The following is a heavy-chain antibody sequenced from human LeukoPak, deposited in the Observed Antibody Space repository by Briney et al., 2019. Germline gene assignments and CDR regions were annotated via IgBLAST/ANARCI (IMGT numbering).Heavy chain of an antibody. CDR1: GGSISSYY. V-gene: IGHV4-59*01. CDR2: TFYSGST. CDR3: AREGTAGTNLNWFDP. Sequence: PSETLSLTCTASGGSISSYYWSWIRQPPGKGLEWIGYTFYSGSTNYNPSLKSRVTISVDRSKNQFSLKLSSVTAADTAVYYCAREGTAGTNLNWFDPWGQGTLVTVSS. J-gene: IGHJ5*02. D-gene: IGHD1-1*01.